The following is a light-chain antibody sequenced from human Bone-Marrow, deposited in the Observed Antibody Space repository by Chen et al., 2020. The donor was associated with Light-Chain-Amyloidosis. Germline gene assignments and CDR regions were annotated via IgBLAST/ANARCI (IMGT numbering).Light chain of an antibody. CDR2: DDS. CDR1: NIGSTS. Sequence: SYVLTQPSSVSVAPGQTATIACGGNNIGSTSVHWYQQTPGQAPLLVVYDDSDRPSGIPERVSGSNSGNTATLTSTSVEAGDEADYYCHVWDSSREHAVFGGGTKLTVL. V-gene: IGLV3-21*02. CDR3: HVWDSSREHAV. J-gene: IGLJ2*01.